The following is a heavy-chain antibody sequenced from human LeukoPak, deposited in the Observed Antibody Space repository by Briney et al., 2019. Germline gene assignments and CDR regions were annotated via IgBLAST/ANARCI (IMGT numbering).Heavy chain of an antibody. CDR1: GGFFSGYY. CDR3: ARPTLPYVHAFDI. J-gene: IGHJ3*02. CDR2: INHSGIT. V-gene: IGHV4-34*01. Sequence: SETLSLTCAVYGGFFSGYYWSWIRQPPGKGLEWIGEINHSGITNSNPSLKSRVTISVDKSKNQFSLKLSSVTAADTAVYYCARPTLPYVHAFDIWGQGTMVTVSS. D-gene: IGHD1-26*01.